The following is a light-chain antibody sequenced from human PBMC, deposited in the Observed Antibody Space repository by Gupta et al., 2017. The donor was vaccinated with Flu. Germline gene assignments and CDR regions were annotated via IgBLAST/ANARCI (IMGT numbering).Light chain of an antibody. Sequence: SSVLTQPPSVSVAPGQTATITCGGDDMITKSVHWYQQKPGQAPALVVYNDWARPSGIPERFSGSNSGTTATLTISKVEAGDEADYYCQVWDSTTDHPVFGGGTKLTVL. CDR2: NDW. J-gene: IGLJ3*02. CDR3: QVWDSTTDHPV. CDR1: DMITKS. V-gene: IGLV3-21*02.